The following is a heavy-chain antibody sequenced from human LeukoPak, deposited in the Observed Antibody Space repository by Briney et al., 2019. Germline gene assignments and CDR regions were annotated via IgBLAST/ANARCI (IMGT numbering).Heavy chain of an antibody. CDR3: ARDLRLELDYGMDV. V-gene: IGHV1-69*04. CDR1: GGTFSSYT. J-gene: IGHJ6*02. Sequence: SVKVSCKASGGTFSSYTISWVRQAPGQGLEWMRRIIPILGIANYAQKFQGRVTITADKSTSTAYMELSSLRSEDTAVYYCARDLRLELDYGMDVWGQGTTVTVYS. D-gene: IGHD1-7*01. CDR2: IIPILGIA.